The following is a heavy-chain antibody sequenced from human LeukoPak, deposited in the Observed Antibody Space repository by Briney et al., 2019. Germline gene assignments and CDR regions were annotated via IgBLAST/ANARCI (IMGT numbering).Heavy chain of an antibody. V-gene: IGHV4-61*10. Sequence: SQTLSLTCTVSGGSISSGSYYWSWIRQPAGKGLEWIGYIYYSGSTNYNPSLKSRVTISVDTSKNQFSLKLSSVTAADTAVYYCARTNPGYSYGLEWHWYYMDVWGKGTTVTVSS. CDR1: GGSISSGSYY. CDR2: IYYSGST. CDR3: ARTNPGYSYGLEWHWYYMDV. D-gene: IGHD5-18*01. J-gene: IGHJ6*03.